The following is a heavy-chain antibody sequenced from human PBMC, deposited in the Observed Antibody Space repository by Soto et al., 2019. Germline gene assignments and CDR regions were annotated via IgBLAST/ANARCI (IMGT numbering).Heavy chain of an antibody. CDR2: IYYSGST. CDR1: GGSISSGGYY. Sequence: PSETLSLTCTVSGGSISSGGYYWSWIRQHPGKGLEWIGYIYYSGSTYYNPSLKSRVTISVDTSKNQFSLKLSPVTAADTAVYYCARVPHLQIPFIDYWGQGTLVTVSS. CDR3: ARVPHLQIPFIDY. V-gene: IGHV4-31*03. J-gene: IGHJ4*02.